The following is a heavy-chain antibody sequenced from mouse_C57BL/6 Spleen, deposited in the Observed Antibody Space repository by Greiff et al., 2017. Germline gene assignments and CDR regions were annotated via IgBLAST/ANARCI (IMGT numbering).Heavy chain of an antibody. CDR2: ISYDGSN. V-gene: IGHV3-6*01. D-gene: IGHD3-2*02. Sequence: ESGPGLVKPSQSLSLTCSVTGYSITSGYYWNWIRQFPGNKLEWMGYISYDGSNNYNPSLKNRISITRDTSKNQFFLKLNSVTTEDTATYYCARDRRQLRLRNYYAMDYWGQGTSVTVSS. CDR1: GYSITSGYY. J-gene: IGHJ4*01. CDR3: ARDRRQLRLRNYYAMDY.